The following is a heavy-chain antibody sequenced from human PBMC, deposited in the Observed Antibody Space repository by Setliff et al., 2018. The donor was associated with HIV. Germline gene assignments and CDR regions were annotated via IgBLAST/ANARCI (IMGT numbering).Heavy chain of an antibody. CDR1: GDSISSGSYY. Sequence: PSETLSLTCTVSGDSISSGSYYWSWIRQPAGKGLEWIGHVYTSGSTDYHPSLNSRLTISIDTSRNQFSLRLNAVTAADTAVYFCARVGLAYSGDMDVWGKGTTVTVSS. CDR3: ARVGLAYSGDMDV. J-gene: IGHJ6*03. D-gene: IGHD2-21*01. V-gene: IGHV4-61*09. CDR2: VYTSGST.